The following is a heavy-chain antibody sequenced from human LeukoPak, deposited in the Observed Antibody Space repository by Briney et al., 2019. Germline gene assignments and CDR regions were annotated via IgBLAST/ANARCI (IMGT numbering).Heavy chain of an antibody. CDR1: GGSISSYY. D-gene: IGHD2-8*01. V-gene: IGHV4-59*12. CDR2: IYYSGST. CDR3: ARVVLMVYAIPGRNAFDI. Sequence: SETLSLTCTVSGGSISSYYWSWIRQPPEKGLEWIGYIYYSGSTNYNPSLKSRVTISVDTSKNQFSLKLSSVTAADTAVYYCARVVLMVYAIPGRNAFDIWGQGTMVTVSS. J-gene: IGHJ3*02.